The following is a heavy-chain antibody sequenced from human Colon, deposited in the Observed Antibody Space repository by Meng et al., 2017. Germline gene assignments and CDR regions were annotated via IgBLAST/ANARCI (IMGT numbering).Heavy chain of an antibody. CDR2: IYHSGST. V-gene: IGHV4-4*02. Sequence: QDSGPGRGEPAGTLSLPGAASGGSISSSNWWSWVRQPPGKGLEWIGEIYHSGSTNYNPSLKSRVTISVDKSKNQFSLKLSSVTAADTAVYYCASGRKYCSSTSCYGQFDYWGQGTLVTVSS. D-gene: IGHD2-2*01. CDR3: ASGRKYCSSTSCYGQFDY. J-gene: IGHJ4*02. CDR1: GGSISSSNW.